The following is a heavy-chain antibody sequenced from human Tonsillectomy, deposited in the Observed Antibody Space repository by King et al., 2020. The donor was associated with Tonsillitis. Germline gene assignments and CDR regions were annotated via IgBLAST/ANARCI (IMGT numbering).Heavy chain of an antibody. V-gene: IGHV3-15*01. CDR2: IKTEAHGGTT. D-gene: IGHD6-25*01. CDR1: GFTFNNFF. CDR3: PASGSELGDY. J-gene: IGHJ4*02. Sequence: QLVQSGGGLVKPGESLRLSCAASGFTFNNFFMIWVRQAPGKGLEWVGRIKTEAHGGTTDNATAVKGRFSISRDDSKNTLYLQMNSLNTVDTAVYFCPASGSELGDYWGQGTLVTVSS.